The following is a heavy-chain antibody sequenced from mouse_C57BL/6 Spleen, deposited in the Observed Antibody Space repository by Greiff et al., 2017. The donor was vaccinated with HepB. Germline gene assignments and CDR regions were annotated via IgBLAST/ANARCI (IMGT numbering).Heavy chain of an antibody. D-gene: IGHD2-3*01. J-gene: IGHJ1*03. Sequence: VQLQQPGAELVRPGSSVKLSCKASGYTFTSYWMHWVKQRPIQGLEWIGNIDPSDSETHYNQKFKDKATLTVDKSSSTAYMQLSSLTSEDSAVYYCAREGDGYYDRYFDVWGTGTTVTVSS. CDR1: GYTFTSYW. CDR3: AREGDGYYDRYFDV. CDR2: IDPSDSET. V-gene: IGHV1-52*01.